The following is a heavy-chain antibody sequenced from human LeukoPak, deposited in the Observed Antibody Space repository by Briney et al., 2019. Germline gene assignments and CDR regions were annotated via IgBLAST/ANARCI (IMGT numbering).Heavy chain of an antibody. V-gene: IGHV1-2*02. CDR1: GGTFSSYA. D-gene: IGHD2-2*01. J-gene: IGHJ4*02. Sequence: ASVKVSCKASGGTFSSYAISWVRQAPGQGLEWMGWINPNSGLSNYAQKFQGRVTMTRDTSISTAYMELSRLRSDDTAVYYCARLADCSSSSCRSFDYWGQGTLVTVSS. CDR3: ARLADCSSSSCRSFDY. CDR2: INPNSGLS.